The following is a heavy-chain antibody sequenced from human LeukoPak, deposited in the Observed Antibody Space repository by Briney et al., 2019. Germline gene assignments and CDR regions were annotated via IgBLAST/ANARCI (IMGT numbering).Heavy chain of an antibody. D-gene: IGHD3-10*01. CDR2: IYGSGST. CDR3: AREGRSGESFDY. J-gene: IGHJ4*02. CDR1: GGSIRSY. Sequence: PSETLSLTCTVSGGSIRSYWSWIRQPAGKGLEWIGRIYGSGSTDYNPSLKSRVTMSIDTSKNQFSLNLISVTAADTAVYYCAREGRSGESFDYWGQGTLVTVSS. V-gene: IGHV4-4*07.